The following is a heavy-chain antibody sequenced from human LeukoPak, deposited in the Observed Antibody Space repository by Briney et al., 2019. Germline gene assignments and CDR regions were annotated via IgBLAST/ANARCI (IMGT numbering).Heavy chain of an antibody. CDR3: ATRYCSGGSCQNSHFDY. D-gene: IGHD2-15*01. CDR1: GGSISSSSYY. J-gene: IGHJ4*02. V-gene: IGHV4-39*01. Sequence: PSETLSLTCTVSGGSISSSSYYWSWIRQPPGKGLEWIGSIYYSGSTYYNPSLKSRVTISVDTSKNQFSLKLSSVTAADTAVYYCATRYCSGGSCQNSHFDYWGQGTLVTVSS. CDR2: IYYSGST.